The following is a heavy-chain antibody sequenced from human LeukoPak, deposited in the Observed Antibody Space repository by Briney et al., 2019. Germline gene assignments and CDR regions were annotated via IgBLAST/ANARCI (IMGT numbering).Heavy chain of an antibody. J-gene: IGHJ4*02. V-gene: IGHV3-23*01. CDR3: AKQLGYCSDGSCYFPY. D-gene: IGHD2-15*01. Sequence: GGSLRLSCAASGFTFSSSAMSWVRQAPGKGLEWVSAISNNGGYTYYADSVQGRFTISSDNSKSTLCLQMNSLRAEDTAVYYCAKQLGYCSDGSCYFPYWGQGTLVTVSS. CDR1: GFTFSSSA. CDR2: ISNNGGYT.